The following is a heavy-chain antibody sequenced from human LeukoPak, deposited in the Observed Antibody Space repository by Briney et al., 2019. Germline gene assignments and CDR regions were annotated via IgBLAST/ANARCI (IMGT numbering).Heavy chain of an antibody. CDR2: ISGDGGST. Sequence: GGSLRLSCAASGFTFSSYWMHWVRQAPGKGLEWVSLISGDGGSTYYADSVKGRFTISRDNSKNSLYLQMNSLRTEDTALYYCAKVLGSGWYYYFDYWGQGTLVTVSS. CDR1: GFTFSSYW. V-gene: IGHV3-43*02. D-gene: IGHD6-19*01. CDR3: AKVLGSGWYYYFDY. J-gene: IGHJ4*02.